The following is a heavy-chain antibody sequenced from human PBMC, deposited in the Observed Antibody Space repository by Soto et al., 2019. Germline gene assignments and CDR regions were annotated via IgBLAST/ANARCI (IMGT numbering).Heavy chain of an antibody. D-gene: IGHD3-22*01. CDR2: IYYSGST. CDR1: GGSISSYY. Sequence: SETLSLTCTVSGGSISSYYWSWIRQPPGKGLEWIGYIYYSGSTNYNPSLKSRVTISVDTSKNQFSLKLSSVTAADTAVYYCARDLNYYDSSGPFDYWGQGTLVTVSS. CDR3: ARDLNYYDSSGPFDY. J-gene: IGHJ4*02. V-gene: IGHV4-59*01.